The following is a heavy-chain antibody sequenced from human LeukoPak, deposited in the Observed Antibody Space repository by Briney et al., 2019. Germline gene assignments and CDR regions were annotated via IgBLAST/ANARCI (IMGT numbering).Heavy chain of an antibody. V-gene: IGHV4-34*01. D-gene: IGHD3-9*01. Sequence: SETLSLTCAVYGGSFSGYYWSWIRQPPGKGLEWLGEINHSGSTNYNPSLRSRVTISVDTSKNQFSLKLSPVTAADTAVYYCARVTYYDILTGHLKAFDIWGQGTMVTVSS. CDR2: INHSGST. CDR3: ARVTYYDILTGHLKAFDI. CDR1: GGSFSGYY. J-gene: IGHJ3*02.